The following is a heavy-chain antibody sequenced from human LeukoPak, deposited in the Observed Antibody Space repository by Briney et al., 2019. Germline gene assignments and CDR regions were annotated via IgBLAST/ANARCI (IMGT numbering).Heavy chain of an antibody. CDR1: GFIVSSYY. Sequence: GSLRLSCAASGFIVSSYYMSWVRQAPGKGLEWVSVIYSGGSTEYADSVKGRFTISRDNSKNTLYLQMNSLRAEDTAVYYCAKEKGSSGYNWFDPWGQGTLVTVSS. CDR3: AKEKGSSGYNWFDP. V-gene: IGHV3-53*01. CDR2: IYSGGST. J-gene: IGHJ5*02. D-gene: IGHD6-6*01.